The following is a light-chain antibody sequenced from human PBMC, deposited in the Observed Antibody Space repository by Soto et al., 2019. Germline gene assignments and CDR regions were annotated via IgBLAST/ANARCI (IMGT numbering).Light chain of an antibody. Sequence: TQSPVTLSVSPGERATLSCRASQSVSSYLAWYQQKPGQAPRLLIYDASNRATGIPARFSGSGSGTDFTLTISSLEPEDFAVYYCQQRSNWPTFGQGTKVDNK. CDR3: QQRSNWPT. CDR2: DAS. V-gene: IGKV3-11*01. CDR1: QSVSSY. J-gene: IGKJ1*01.